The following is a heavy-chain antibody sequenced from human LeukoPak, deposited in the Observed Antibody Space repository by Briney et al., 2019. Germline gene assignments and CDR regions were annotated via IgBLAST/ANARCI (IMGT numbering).Heavy chain of an antibody. D-gene: IGHD3-10*01. J-gene: IGHJ4*02. CDR2: ISSSGSTI. CDR3: ARARYTMVRGGKNYYFDY. V-gene: IGHV3-48*03. Sequence: GGSLRLSCAASGFTFSSYEMNWVRQAPGKGLEWVSYISSSGSTIHYADSVKGRFTISRDNAKNSLYLQMNSLRVEDTAVYYCARARYTMVRGGKNYYFDYWGQGTLVTVSS. CDR1: GFTFSSYE.